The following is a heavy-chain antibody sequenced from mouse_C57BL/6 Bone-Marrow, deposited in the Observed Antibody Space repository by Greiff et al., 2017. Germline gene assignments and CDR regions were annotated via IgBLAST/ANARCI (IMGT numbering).Heavy chain of an antibody. CDR2: ISNGGGST. CDR1: GFTFSDYY. Sequence: EVKLMESGGGLVQPGGSLKLSCAASGFTFSDYYMYWVSQTPEKRLEWVAYISNGGGSTYYPDTVKGRFTISRDNAKNTLYLQMSRLKSEDTSMYYCARQDEGRFAYWGQGTLVTVSA. CDR3: ARQDEGRFAY. J-gene: IGHJ3*01. V-gene: IGHV5-12*01.